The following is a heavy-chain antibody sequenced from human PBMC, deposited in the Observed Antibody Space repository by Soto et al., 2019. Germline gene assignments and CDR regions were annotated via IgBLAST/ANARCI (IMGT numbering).Heavy chain of an antibody. V-gene: IGHV3-30-3*01. CDR2: ISYDGSKK. J-gene: IGHJ4*02. CDR1: GFTFSSYA. D-gene: IGHD5-18*01. Sequence: QVQLVESGGGVVQPGRSLRLSCAASGFTFSSYAMHWVRQAPGKGLEWVAVISYDGSKKYYADSVKGRFTISRDNSKNTLYLQMTRLRAADTAVNYWAREREDTTMNYFAYWCQRTLVTVSS. CDR3: AREREDTTMNYFAY.